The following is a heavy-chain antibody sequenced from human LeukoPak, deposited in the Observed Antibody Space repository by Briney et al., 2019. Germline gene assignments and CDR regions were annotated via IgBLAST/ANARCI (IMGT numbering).Heavy chain of an antibody. V-gene: IGHV3-21*01. CDR3: ARDLYGSGSHDAFDI. J-gene: IGHJ3*02. CDR2: ISSSSSYI. D-gene: IGHD3-10*01. Sequence: GGSLRLSCAASGFTFSCYSMNWVRQAPGKGLEWVSSISSSSSYIYYADSVKGRFTISRDNAKNSLYLQMNSLRAEDTAVYYCARDLYGSGSHDAFDIWGQGTMVTVSS. CDR1: GFTFSCYS.